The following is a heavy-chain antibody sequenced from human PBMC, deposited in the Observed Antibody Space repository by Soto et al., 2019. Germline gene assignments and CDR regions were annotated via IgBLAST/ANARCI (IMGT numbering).Heavy chain of an antibody. CDR3: ARDITMVRGVIARYYYGMDV. J-gene: IGHJ6*01. Sequence: QVQLVESGGGVVQPGRSLRLSCAASGFTFSSYGMHWVRQAPGKGLEWVAVIWYDGTNKYYADSVKGRFTISRDNSKNTLYLQMNSLRAVDTAVYYCARDITMVRGVIARYYYGMDVWGQGTTVTVSS. D-gene: IGHD3-10*01. CDR1: GFTFSSYG. V-gene: IGHV3-33*01. CDR2: IWYDGTNK.